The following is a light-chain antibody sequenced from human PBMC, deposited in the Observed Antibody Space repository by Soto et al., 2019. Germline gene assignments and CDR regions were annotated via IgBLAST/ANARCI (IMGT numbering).Light chain of an antibody. Sequence: DIQMTQSPSSLSASVGDRVTITCRASQDISNYLNWYQRKPGKAPKLLIYDASNLETGVPSRFSESGSGTDFTFTISSLQPEDIATYYCQQYDNLPLTFGGGTKVDIK. V-gene: IGKV1-33*01. J-gene: IGKJ4*01. CDR2: DAS. CDR3: QQYDNLPLT. CDR1: QDISNY.